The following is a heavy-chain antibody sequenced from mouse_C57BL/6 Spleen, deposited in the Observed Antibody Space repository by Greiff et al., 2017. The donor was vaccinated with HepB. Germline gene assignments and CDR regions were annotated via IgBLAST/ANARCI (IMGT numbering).Heavy chain of an antibody. Sequence: VKLQQPGAELVRPGSSVKLSCKASGYTFTSYWMHWVKQRPIQGLEWIGNIDPSDSETHYNQKFKDKATLTVDKSSSTAYMQLSSLTSEDSAVYYCARRYDGAMDYWGQGTSVTVSS. V-gene: IGHV1-52*01. CDR3: ARRYDGAMDY. CDR1: GYTFTSYW. CDR2: IDPSDSET. J-gene: IGHJ4*01. D-gene: IGHD2-14*01.